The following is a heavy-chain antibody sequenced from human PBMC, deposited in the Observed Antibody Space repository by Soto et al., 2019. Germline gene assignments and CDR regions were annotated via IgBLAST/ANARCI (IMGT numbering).Heavy chain of an antibody. CDR1: GFTFSNYA. D-gene: IGHD3-10*01. J-gene: IGHJ3*02. V-gene: IGHV3-23*01. CDR3: AKSRGSGTYFNPADDSDI. CDR2: ISGSAGGT. Sequence: PGGSLRVSCAASGFTFSNYAMSWVRQAPGKGLEWVSCISGSAGGTYYAYSVKGRFIISRDNSRNTLHLQMSSLRAEDTAIYYCAKSRGSGTYFNPADDSDISGPGTVVTVSS.